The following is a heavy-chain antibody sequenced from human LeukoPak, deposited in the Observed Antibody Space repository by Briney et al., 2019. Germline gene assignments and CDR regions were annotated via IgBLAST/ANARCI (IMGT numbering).Heavy chain of an antibody. J-gene: IGHJ6*03. D-gene: IGHD3-10*01. V-gene: IGHV1-18*01. CDR2: ISAYNGNT. Sequence: ASVKVSCKASGYTFTSYGISWVRQAPGHGLEWMGWISAYNGNTNYAQKLQGRVTMTTDTSTSTAYMELRSLRSDDTAVYYCARHNYYGSGSYYTLSDYYYYYYMDVWGKGTTVTISS. CDR3: ARHNYYGSGSYYTLSDYYYYYYMDV. CDR1: GYTFTSYG.